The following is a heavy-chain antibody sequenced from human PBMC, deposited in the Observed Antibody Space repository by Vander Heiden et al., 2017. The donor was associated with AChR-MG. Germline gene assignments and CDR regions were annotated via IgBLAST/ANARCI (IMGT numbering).Heavy chain of an antibody. J-gene: IGHJ6*03. V-gene: IGHV3-9*01. CDR2: ISWNSGSI. CDR3: AKGDGAPLYYYMDV. Sequence: EVQLVESGGGLVQPGRSLRLSCAASGFTFDDYAMHWVRQAPGKGLEWVSGISWNSGSIGYADSVKGRFTISRDNAKNSLYLQMNSLRAEDTALYYCAKGDGAPLYYYMDVWGKGTTVTVSS. CDR1: GFTFDDYA. D-gene: IGHD4-17*01.